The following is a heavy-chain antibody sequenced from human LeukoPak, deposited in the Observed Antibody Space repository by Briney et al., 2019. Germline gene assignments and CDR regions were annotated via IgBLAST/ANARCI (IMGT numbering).Heavy chain of an antibody. V-gene: IGHV3-9*01. CDR1: GFTFDVYA. CDR2: ISWNSGSI. J-gene: IGHJ3*02. Sequence: GRSLRLSCAASGFTFDVYAMHWVRQAPGKGLEWVSGISWNSGSIGYADSVKGRFTISRDNAKNSLFVRMNSLTTEDTALYYCAASKTISGRFDIWGQGTMVTVSS. D-gene: IGHD3-3*01. CDR3: AASKTISGRFDI.